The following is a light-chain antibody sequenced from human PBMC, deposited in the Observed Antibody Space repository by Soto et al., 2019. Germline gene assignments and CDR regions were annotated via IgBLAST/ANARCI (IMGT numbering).Light chain of an antibody. J-gene: IGLJ1*01. CDR2: EVT. V-gene: IGLV2-8*01. CDR1: RRDVGGYNY. Sequence: QSALTQPPSASGSPGQSVRSSCTGTRRDVGGYNYVAWYQQHPGKAPKLMIYEVTKRPSGVPDRFSGSKSGYTAFLTVSGLQAEDEADYYCSSYVGSDVFVFGTGTKVTVL. CDR3: SSYVGSDVFV.